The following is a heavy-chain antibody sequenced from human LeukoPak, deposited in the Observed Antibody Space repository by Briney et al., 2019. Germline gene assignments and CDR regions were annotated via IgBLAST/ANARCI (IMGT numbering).Heavy chain of an antibody. CDR2: ISSSSSTI. CDR3: ARSRDSSGYYLYYFDY. J-gene: IGHJ4*02. D-gene: IGHD3-22*01. CDR1: GFTFSSYS. V-gene: IGHV3-48*04. Sequence: GGSLRLSCAASGFTFSSYSMNWVRQAPGKGLEWVSYISSSSSTIYYADSVKGRFTISRDNAKNSLYLQMNSLRAEDTAVYYCARSRDSSGYYLYYFDYWGQGALVTVSS.